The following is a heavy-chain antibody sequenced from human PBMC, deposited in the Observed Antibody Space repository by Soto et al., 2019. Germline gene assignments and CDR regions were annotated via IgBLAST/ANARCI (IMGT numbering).Heavy chain of an antibody. D-gene: IGHD3-9*01. V-gene: IGHV1-46*03. CDR1: EYTFTSHY. CDR2: INPSGGSA. Sequence: VQLVQSGAEVKKPGASVKVSCKASEYTFTSHYIHWVRQAPGQGLEWMGIINPSGGSASFAQKFQGRVAMTRDTSTSTVYMELSSLRSEDTAVYYCARDHPGFYPSYGMDVWGQGTTVTVSS. J-gene: IGHJ6*02. CDR3: ARDHPGFYPSYGMDV.